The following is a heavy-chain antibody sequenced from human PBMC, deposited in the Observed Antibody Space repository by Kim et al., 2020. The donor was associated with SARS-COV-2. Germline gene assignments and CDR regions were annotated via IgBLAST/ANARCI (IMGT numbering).Heavy chain of an antibody. CDR1: GFTFSDYY. D-gene: IGHD3-10*01. Sequence: GGSLRLSCSASGFTFSDYYMSWIRQAPGKGLDWVSHVSDTGSYTNYADSVKGRFTISRDNAKNSVYLQMNSLRAEDTAVYYCARDWGSGLWGQGTLVTVS. CDR3: ARDWGSGL. J-gene: IGHJ4*02. CDR2: VSDTGSYT. V-gene: IGHV3-11*05.